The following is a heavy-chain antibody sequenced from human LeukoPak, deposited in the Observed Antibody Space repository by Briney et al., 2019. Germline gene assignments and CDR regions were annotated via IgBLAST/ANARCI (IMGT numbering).Heavy chain of an antibody. D-gene: IGHD3-10*01. V-gene: IGHV3-66*01. CDR1: GFTVTSNY. Sequence: PGGSLRLSCAASGFTVTSNYMSWVRQAPGKGLEWVSVIYSGGSTFYADSVKGRFTISRDNSKNTVYLQMNSLRAEDTAVYYCAREDYSGSGSWDWGQGTMVTVSS. J-gene: IGHJ3*01. CDR3: AREDYSGSGSWD. CDR2: IYSGGST.